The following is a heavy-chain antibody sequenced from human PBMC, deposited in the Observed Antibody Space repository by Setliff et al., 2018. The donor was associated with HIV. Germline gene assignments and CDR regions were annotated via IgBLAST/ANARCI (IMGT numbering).Heavy chain of an antibody. CDR1: GYTLTKLS. CDR3: ARDSRDIVVVIAPEPEPYYYYGMDV. J-gene: IGHJ6*04. V-gene: IGHV1-24*01. Sequence: ASVKVSCKVSGYTLTKLSMHWVRQAPGKGLEWMGGFDPEEGETIYAQKFKGRLTITADESTSTVYMELSSLRSEDTAVYYCARDSRDIVVVIAPEPEPYYYYGMDVWGEGTTVTVSS. D-gene: IGHD2-15*01. CDR2: FDPEEGET.